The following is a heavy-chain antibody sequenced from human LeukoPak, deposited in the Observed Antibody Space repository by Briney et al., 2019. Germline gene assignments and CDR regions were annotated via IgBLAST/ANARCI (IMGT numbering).Heavy chain of an antibody. CDR2: IIPIFGTA. D-gene: IGHD1-1*01. V-gene: IGHV1-69*01. CDR1: GGTFSSYA. CDR3: ARDETGTYNWFDP. J-gene: IGHJ5*02. Sequence: SVKVSCKASGGTFSSYAISWVRQAPGLGLEWMGGIIPIFGTANYAQKFQGRVTITADESTSTAYMELSSLRSEDTAVYYCARDETGTYNWFDPWGQGTLVTVSS.